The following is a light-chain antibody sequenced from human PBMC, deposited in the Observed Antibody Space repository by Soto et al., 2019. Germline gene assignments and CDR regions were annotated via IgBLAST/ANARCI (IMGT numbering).Light chain of an antibody. J-gene: IGLJ1*01. V-gene: IGLV1-44*01. CDR3: AAWDDSLNGIV. CDR1: SSNIGSNT. Sequence: QSVLTQPPSASGTPGQRVTISCSGSSSNIGSNTVNWYQQLPVTAPKLLIYNNNQRPSGVPDRFSGSKSGTSASLAISGLQSEDEADYYCAAWDDSLNGIVFGTGTKVTVL. CDR2: NNN.